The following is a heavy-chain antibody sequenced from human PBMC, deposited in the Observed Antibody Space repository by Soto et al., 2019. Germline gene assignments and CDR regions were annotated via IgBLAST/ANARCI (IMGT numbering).Heavy chain of an antibody. V-gene: IGHV1-18*04. D-gene: IGHD6-6*01. CDR2: ISAYNGNT. CDR1: GYTFTSYG. Sequence: ASVKVSCKASGYTFTSYGISWVRQAPGQGLEWMGWISAYNGNTNYAQKLQGRVTMTTDTSTSTAYMELRSLRSDDTAVYYCARVRSSSSSYYYGMDVWGQGTTVTVSS. CDR3: ARVRSSSSSYYYGMDV. J-gene: IGHJ6*02.